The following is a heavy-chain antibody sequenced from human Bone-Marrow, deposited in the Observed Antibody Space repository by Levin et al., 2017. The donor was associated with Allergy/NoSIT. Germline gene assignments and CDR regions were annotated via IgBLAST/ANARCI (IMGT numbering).Heavy chain of an antibody. Sequence: SCAASGFTFSSYAMSWVRQAPGKGLEWVSAISGSGGSTYYADSVKGRFTISRDNSKNTLYLQMNSLRAEDTAVYYCAKEGYDYVWGRGAFDSWGQGTMVTVSS. J-gene: IGHJ3*02. V-gene: IGHV3-23*01. CDR3: AKEGYDYVWGRGAFDS. CDR2: ISGSGGST. CDR1: GFTFSSYA. D-gene: IGHD3-16*01.